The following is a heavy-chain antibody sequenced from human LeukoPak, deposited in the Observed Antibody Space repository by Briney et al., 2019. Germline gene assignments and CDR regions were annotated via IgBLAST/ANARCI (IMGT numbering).Heavy chain of an antibody. V-gene: IGHV1-2*02. Sequence: ASVKVSCKASGYTFTGYYIHWVRQAPGQGLEWMGWITPNSGGTNYAQKFQGRVTMTRDTSISTVYMELSRLRSDDMAVYYCARDPGLPDGFDIWGQGTMVTVSS. J-gene: IGHJ3*02. CDR3: ARDPGLPDGFDI. CDR1: GYTFTGYY. CDR2: ITPNSGGT.